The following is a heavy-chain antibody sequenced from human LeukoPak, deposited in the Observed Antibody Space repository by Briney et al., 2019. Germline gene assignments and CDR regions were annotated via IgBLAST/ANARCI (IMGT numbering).Heavy chain of an antibody. CDR2: ISSSGSTI. V-gene: IGHV3-11*04. Sequence: GGSLRLSCAASGFIINDYYMTWIRQAPGKGLEWVSYISSSGSTIYYADSVKGRFTISRDNAKNSLYLQMNSLRAEDTAVYYCARLPHYGDHDAFDIWGQGTMVTVSS. D-gene: IGHD4-17*01. J-gene: IGHJ3*02. CDR3: ARLPHYGDHDAFDI. CDR1: GFIINDYY.